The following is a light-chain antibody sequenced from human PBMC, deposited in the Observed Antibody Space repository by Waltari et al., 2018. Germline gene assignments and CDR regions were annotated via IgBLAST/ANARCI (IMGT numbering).Light chain of an antibody. CDR1: QTSLYSSNNKNY. Sequence: EIVMTKYPDSLAVYLGERATINCKSSQTSLYSSNNKNYLAWYQKKPGKPPKMLSYWASARESVVPGRFSGSGSGTYVPLTLSSLQAEDVAVYYCQQYYSTPPTFGQGTRLEIK. CDR3: QQYYSTPPT. CDR2: WAS. J-gene: IGKJ5*01. V-gene: IGKV4-1*01.